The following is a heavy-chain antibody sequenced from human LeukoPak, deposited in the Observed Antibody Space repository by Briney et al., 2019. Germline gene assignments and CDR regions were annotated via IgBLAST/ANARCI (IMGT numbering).Heavy chain of an antibody. Sequence: PSETLSLTCTVSGGATNSYYWGWGPEPPREGLGWIGRIYTPRPTNYSPSLQSRLTLSLDTSKTQFSLKLRSVTAADTAVYYCGRQGYTASYYFVDYWSQGTLVTVSS. CDR1: GGATNSYY. CDR3: GRQGYTASYYFVDY. D-gene: IGHD3-10*01. CDR2: IYTPRPT. J-gene: IGHJ4*02. V-gene: IGHV4-4*07.